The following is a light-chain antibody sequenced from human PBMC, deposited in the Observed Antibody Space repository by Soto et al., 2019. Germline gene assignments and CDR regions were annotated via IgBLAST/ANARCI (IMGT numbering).Light chain of an antibody. J-gene: IGLJ3*02. Sequence: QSALTQPASVSGSPGQSITISCTETSSDVGAYNYVSWYQQHPGKAPKLMIYEVSNRPSGVSNRFSGFKSGNTASLTISGLQAEDEADYYCSSYTTSSTLVFGGGTKLTVL. CDR2: EVS. V-gene: IGLV2-14*01. CDR1: SSDVGAYNY. CDR3: SSYTTSSTLV.